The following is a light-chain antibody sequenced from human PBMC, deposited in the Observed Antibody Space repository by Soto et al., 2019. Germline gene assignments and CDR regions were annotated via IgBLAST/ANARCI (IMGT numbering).Light chain of an antibody. CDR1: SSDVGGYNY. CDR3: SSYTSSSTLYV. Sequence: QSVLTQPASVSGSPGQSITISCTGTSSDVGGYNYVSWYQQHPGKAPKLMIYDVSNRPSGVSNRFSGSKFGNTASLTISGLQAEDEADYYCSSYTSSSTLYVFGTGTKVTVL. V-gene: IGLV2-14*01. J-gene: IGLJ1*01. CDR2: DVS.